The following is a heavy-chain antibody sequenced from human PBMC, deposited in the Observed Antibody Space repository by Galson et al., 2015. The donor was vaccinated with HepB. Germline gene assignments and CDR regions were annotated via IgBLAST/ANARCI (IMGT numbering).Heavy chain of an antibody. D-gene: IGHD3-10*01. CDR2: IYWDDDK. CDR1: GLSLSTSGVG. J-gene: IGHJ4*02. Sequence: PALVKPTQTLTLTCTFSGLSLSTSGVGVGWIRQPPGKALEWLALIYWDDDKRYSPSLKSRLTTTKDTSKNQVVLLMTNMDPVDTATYYCAHRRDYYDSESSLVESPFDYWGQGTLVTVSS. V-gene: IGHV2-5*02. CDR3: AHRRDYYDSESSLVESPFDY.